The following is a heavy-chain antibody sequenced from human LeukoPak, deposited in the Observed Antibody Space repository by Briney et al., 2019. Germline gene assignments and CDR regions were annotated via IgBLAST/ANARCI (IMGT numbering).Heavy chain of an antibody. J-gene: IGHJ1*01. Sequence: GGSLRLSCAASGFTFSSYGMHWVRQAPGKGLEWVAVIWYDGSNKYYADSVKGRFTISRDNSKNTLYLQMNSLRAEDMAVYYCAREGGSYYPEYFQHWGQGTLVTVSS. CDR3: AREGGSYYPEYFQH. CDR2: IWYDGSNK. CDR1: GFTFSSYG. D-gene: IGHD1-26*01. V-gene: IGHV3-33*01.